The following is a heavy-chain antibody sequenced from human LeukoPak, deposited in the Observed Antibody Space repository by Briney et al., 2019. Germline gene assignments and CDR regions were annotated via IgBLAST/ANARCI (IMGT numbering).Heavy chain of an antibody. CDR1: GYTFTSYG. V-gene: IGHV1-18*01. D-gene: IGHD3-10*01. Sequence: ASVKVSCKASGYTFTSYGISWVRPAPGQGLEWMGWISAYNGNTNYAQKLQGRVTMTTDTSTSTAYMELRSLRSDDTAVYYCARQVGYYGSGKNDYWGQGTLVTVSS. CDR2: ISAYNGNT. J-gene: IGHJ4*02. CDR3: ARQVGYYGSGKNDY.